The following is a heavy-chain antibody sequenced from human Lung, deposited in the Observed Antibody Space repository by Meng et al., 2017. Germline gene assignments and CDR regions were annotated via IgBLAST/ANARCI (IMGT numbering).Heavy chain of an antibody. D-gene: IGHD4-11*01. J-gene: IGHJ4*02. CDR3: ARGPTTMAHDFDY. Sequence: QGHLPQWGAGLLKPSETLSLTCVVSGGSFSDYYWSWIRQPPGKGLEWIGEINHSGSTNYNPSLESRATISVDTSQNNLSLKLSSVTAADSAVYYCARGPTTMAHDFDYWGQGTLVTVSS. CDR2: INHSGST. V-gene: IGHV4-34*01. CDR1: GGSFSDYY.